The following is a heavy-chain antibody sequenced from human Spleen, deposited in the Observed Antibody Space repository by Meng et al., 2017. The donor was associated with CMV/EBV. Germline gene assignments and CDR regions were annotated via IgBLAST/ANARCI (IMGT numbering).Heavy chain of an antibody. J-gene: IGHJ5*02. Sequence: SETLSLTCTVSNDSISTYYWNWVRQPPGKGLEWIGYVYYSGSTNYNPSLKSRLTMSIDTSKKQFSLKLSSVSPADTAVYYCARGKRQIFGVVAKGTYNWFDPWGQGTLVTVSS. V-gene: IGHV4-59*01. CDR3: ARGKRQIFGVVAKGTYNWFDP. D-gene: IGHD3-3*01. CDR1: NDSISTYY. CDR2: VYYSGST.